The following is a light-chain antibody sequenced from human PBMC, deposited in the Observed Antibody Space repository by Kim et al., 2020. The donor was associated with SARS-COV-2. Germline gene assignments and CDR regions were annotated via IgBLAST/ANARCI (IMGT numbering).Light chain of an antibody. V-gene: IGKV3-20*01. CDR3: QHYDSRT. CDR2: GAS. Sequence: EIVLTQSPGTLSLSPGERATLSCRASQSFSSSDLVWYQQKPGHAPRLLLSGASTRATDIPDRFSASGSGTDFTLIISRLEPEDFAMYYCQHYDSRTFGQGTKVDIK. CDR1: QSFSSSD. J-gene: IGKJ1*01.